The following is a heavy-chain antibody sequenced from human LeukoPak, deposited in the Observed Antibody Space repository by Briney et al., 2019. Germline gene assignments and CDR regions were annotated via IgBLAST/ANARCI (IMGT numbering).Heavy chain of an antibody. CDR1: GYTFTSYG. Sequence: ASVKVSCKASGYTFTSYGISLVRQAPGQGLEWVGWISAYNGNTNYAQKLQGRVTMTTATSKSTAYMELRSQRFGDTAVYYCARNQLRYFDWLLGYWGQGTLVTVSS. J-gene: IGHJ4*02. D-gene: IGHD3-9*01. CDR3: ARNQLRYFDWLLGY. CDR2: ISAYNGNT. V-gene: IGHV1-18*01.